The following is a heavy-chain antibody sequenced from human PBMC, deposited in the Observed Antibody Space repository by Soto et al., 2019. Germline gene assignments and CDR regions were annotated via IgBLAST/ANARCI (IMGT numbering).Heavy chain of an antibody. J-gene: IGHJ5*02. V-gene: IGHV1-69*06. CDR2: IIPIFGTA. CDR1: GGTFSSYA. CDR3: ARDAEVVVVAATTLQWFDP. D-gene: IGHD2-15*01. Sequence: SVKVSCKASGGTFSSYAISWVRQAPGQGLEWMGGIIPIFGTANFAQKFQGRVTITADKSTSTAYMELSSLRSEDTAVYYCARDAEVVVVAATTLQWFDPWGQGTLVTVSS.